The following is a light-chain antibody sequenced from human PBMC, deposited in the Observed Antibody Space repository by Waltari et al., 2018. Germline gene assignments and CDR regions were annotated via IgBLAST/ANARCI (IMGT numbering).Light chain of an antibody. J-gene: IGLJ3*02. V-gene: IGLV1-44*01. CDR3: STWGDSLDGEV. Sequence: QSVLTQPPSASGSPGQRVIISCSGSSSNIGRNPVNWYQQRPGTAPTLLIHGDDPRPSGVPAPFSRSTSGPPAAVGITGLLGEDEAVSHCSTWGDSLDGEVFGGGSKVTGL. CDR2: GDD. CDR1: SSNIGRNP.